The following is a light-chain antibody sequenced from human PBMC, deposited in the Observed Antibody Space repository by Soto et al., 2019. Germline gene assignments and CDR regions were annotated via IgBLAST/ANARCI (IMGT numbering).Light chain of an antibody. V-gene: IGKV3-11*01. CDR1: KSFRGL. Sequence: VVLTQSPVTLSLSPGGRAPLSCRASKSFRGLLAWYQQKPGQAPRILIYDAYNRDTGIPPRFSGSGSGTDFTLPISSLEPEDSAVYYCQQRHMWPITFGQGTRLEIK. CDR2: DAY. CDR3: QQRHMWPIT. J-gene: IGKJ5*01.